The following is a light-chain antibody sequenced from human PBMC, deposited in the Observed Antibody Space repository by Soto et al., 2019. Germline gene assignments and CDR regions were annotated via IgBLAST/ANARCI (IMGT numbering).Light chain of an antibody. CDR2: SNN. J-gene: IGLJ2*01. CDR1: SSNIGSNT. V-gene: IGLV1-44*01. CDR3: AAWDDSLNGVV. Sequence: QSVLTQPPSASGTPGQRVTISCSGRSSNIGSNTVNWYQQLPGTAPKLLIYSNNQRPSGVPDPFSGSKSGTSASLAISGLQSEDEADYFCAAWDDSLNGVVFGGGTKLTVL.